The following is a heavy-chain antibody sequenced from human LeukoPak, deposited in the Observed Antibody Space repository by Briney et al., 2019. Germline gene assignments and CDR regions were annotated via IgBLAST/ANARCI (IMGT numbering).Heavy chain of an antibody. J-gene: IGHJ4*02. CDR1: GFTVSSNY. V-gene: IGHV3-53*01. D-gene: IGHD6-19*01. CDR2: IYSGGST. CDR3: ARAGYSSGWDYDY. Sequence: GGSLRLSCAASGFTVSSNYMSWVRQAPGKGLEWVSVIYSGGSTYYADSVKGRFTISRDNSKNTLYLQMNSLRAEDTAVYYYARAGYSSGWDYDYWGQGTLVTVSS.